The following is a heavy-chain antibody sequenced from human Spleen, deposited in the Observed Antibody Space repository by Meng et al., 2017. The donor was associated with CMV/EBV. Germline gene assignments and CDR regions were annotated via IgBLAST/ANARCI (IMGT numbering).Heavy chain of an antibody. Sequence: ASVKVSCKASGYTFTSYYMHWVRQAPGQGLEWMGIINPSGGSTSYAQKFQGRVTMTRDTSTSTVYMELSSLRSEDTAVYYCAREPYNWNDAESYYFDYWGQGTLVTVSS. CDR3: AREPYNWNDAESYYFDY. D-gene: IGHD1-1*01. J-gene: IGHJ4*02. CDR1: GYTFTSYY. CDR2: INPSGGST. V-gene: IGHV1-46*01.